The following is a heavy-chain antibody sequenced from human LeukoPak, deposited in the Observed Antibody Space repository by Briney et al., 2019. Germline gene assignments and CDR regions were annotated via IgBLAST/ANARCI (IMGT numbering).Heavy chain of an antibody. CDR2: ISGSGGST. J-gene: IGHJ6*02. CDR3: AKSVAIYFYYGLDV. D-gene: IGHD3-3*01. CDR1: GFTFSSYT. Sequence: PGGCLRLSCAATGFTFSSYTMSWVRKTPGKGLEWVCAISGSGGSTYYADSVKGRFTISRDNSKNTLFLQMNSLRVEDTAPYYCAKSVAIYFYYGLDVWGQGTTVTVSS. V-gene: IGHV3-23*01.